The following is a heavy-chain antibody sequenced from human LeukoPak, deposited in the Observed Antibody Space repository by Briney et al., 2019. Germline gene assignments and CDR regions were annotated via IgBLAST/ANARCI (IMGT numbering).Heavy chain of an antibody. D-gene: IGHD3-22*01. Sequence: GESLKISCKGSGYSFTSYWIGWVRQMPGKGLEWMGIIYPGDSDTRYSPSFQGQVTISADKSISTAYLQRSSLKASDTAMYYCARQYYAYYDSSGYYIDYWGQGTLVTVSS. CDR2: IYPGDSDT. V-gene: IGHV5-51*01. J-gene: IGHJ4*02. CDR1: GYSFTSYW. CDR3: ARQYYAYYDSSGYYIDY.